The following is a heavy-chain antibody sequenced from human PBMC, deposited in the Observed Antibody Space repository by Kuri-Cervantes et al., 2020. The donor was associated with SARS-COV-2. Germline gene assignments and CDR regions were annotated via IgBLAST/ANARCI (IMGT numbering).Heavy chain of an antibody. CDR3: ASEDSGSYFRGRGMFDP. J-gene: IGHJ5*02. D-gene: IGHD1-26*01. CDR1: GFTFNNYW. Sequence: GESLKISCAASGFTFNNYWMHWVRQTPGKGLVWVSRINGDGSSVSYADPVKGRFTISRDSATNTLFLQMTSLRAEDTAVYYCASEDSGSYFRGRGMFDPWGQGTLVTVSS. V-gene: IGHV3-74*01. CDR2: INGDGSSV.